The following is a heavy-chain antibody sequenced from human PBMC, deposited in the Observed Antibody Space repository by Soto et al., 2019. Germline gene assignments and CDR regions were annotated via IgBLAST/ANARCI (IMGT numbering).Heavy chain of an antibody. CDR3: ARQVFRGVVISSTFDI. D-gene: IGHD3-10*01. CDR1: GYPFTTYW. CDR2: IYPGDSET. V-gene: IGHV5-51*01. Sequence: GESLKISCQSSGYPFTTYWIGWVRQMPGKGLEWMGIIYPGDSETRYSPSFQGQVTISADRSIDTAYLQWSSLKASDTAIYYCARQVFRGVVISSTFDIWGQGTMVNVSS. J-gene: IGHJ3*02.